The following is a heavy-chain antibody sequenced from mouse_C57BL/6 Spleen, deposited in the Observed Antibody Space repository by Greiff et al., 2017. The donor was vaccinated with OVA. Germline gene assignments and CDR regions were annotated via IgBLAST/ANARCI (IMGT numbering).Heavy chain of an antibody. V-gene: IGHV6-3*01. D-gene: IGHD4-1*02. Sequence: EVHLVESGGGLVQPGGSMKLSCVASGFTFSNYWMNWVRQSPEKGLEWVAQIRLKSDNYATHYAESVKGRFTISRDDSKSSVYLQMNNLRAEDTGIYYCTPTGTSYFDYWGQGTTLTVSS. CDR2: IRLKSDNYAT. J-gene: IGHJ2*01. CDR1: GFTFSNYW. CDR3: TPTGTSYFDY.